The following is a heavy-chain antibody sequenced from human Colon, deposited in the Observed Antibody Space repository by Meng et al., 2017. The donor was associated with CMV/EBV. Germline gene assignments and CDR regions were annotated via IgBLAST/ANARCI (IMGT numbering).Heavy chain of an antibody. D-gene: IGHD2-21*02. CDR1: KGTFTSLP. Sequence: LGKFWDEGRKPGSEVKVSCKASKGTFTSLPISWGRQGPGKGFEWVGGIITISGTTDYAQKFQGRVTITADESTSTAYMKLSNLRSEDTAIYYCARVICGGDCYLDYWGRGTLVTVSS. J-gene: IGHJ4*02. CDR2: IITISGTT. CDR3: ARVICGGDCYLDY. V-gene: IGHV1-69*01.